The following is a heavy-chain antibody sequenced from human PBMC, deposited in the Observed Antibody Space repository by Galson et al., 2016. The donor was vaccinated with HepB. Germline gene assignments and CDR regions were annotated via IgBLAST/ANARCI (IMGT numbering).Heavy chain of an antibody. J-gene: IGHJ2*01. CDR3: ARGRSSTGDGYFDL. V-gene: IGHV3-33*01. CDR2: IWYDGSNT. CDR1: GFTFSGYG. Sequence: SLRLSCAASGFTFSGYGMHWVRQAPGKGLEWVAGIWYDGSNTHYVDSVKGRFTISRDNSKNTLYLQMNSLRVEDRAVYYCARGRSSTGDGYFDLWGRGTLVIVSS. D-gene: IGHD7-27*01.